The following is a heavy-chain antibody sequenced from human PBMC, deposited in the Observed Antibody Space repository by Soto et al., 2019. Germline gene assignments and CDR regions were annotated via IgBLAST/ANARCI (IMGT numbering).Heavy chain of an antibody. V-gene: IGHV1-3*01. CDR3: ARARVRPYSSGWSTGRWYYFDY. Sequence: GASVKVSCKASGYTFTSYAMHWVRQAPGQRLEWMGWINAGNGNTKYSQKFQGRVTITRDTSASTAYMELSSLRSEDTAVYYCARARVRPYSSGWSTGRWYYFDYWGQGTPVTVSS. CDR1: GYTFTSYA. J-gene: IGHJ4*02. D-gene: IGHD6-19*01. CDR2: INAGNGNT.